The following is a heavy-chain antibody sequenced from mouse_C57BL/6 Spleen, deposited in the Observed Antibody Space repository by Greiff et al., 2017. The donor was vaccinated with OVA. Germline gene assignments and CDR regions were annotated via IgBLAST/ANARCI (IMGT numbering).Heavy chain of an antibody. D-gene: IGHD1-1*01. CDR1: GFSLTSYG. CDR3: ARNPLITTVVSYYFDY. Sequence: VQLQQSGPGLVQPSQSLSITCTVSGFSLTSYGVHWVRQSPGKGLEWLGVIWSGGSTDYNAAFISRLSISKDNSKSQVFFKMNSLQADDTAIYYCARNPLITTVVSYYFDYWGQGTTLTVSS. V-gene: IGHV2-2*01. J-gene: IGHJ2*01. CDR2: IWSGGST.